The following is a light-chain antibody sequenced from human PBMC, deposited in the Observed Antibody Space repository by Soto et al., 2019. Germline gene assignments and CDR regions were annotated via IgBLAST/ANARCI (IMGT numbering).Light chain of an antibody. V-gene: IGLV4-60*02. CDR2: LEGSGSY. CDR1: SGHSSYI. CDR3: ETWDFNTRV. J-gene: IGLJ3*02. Sequence: QSVLTRSSSASASLGSSVKLTCTLSSGHSSYIIAWHQQQPGKAPRYLMKLEGSGSYNKGSGVPDRFSGSSSGADRYLTISNLQFEDEADYYCETWDFNTRVFGGGTKLTVL.